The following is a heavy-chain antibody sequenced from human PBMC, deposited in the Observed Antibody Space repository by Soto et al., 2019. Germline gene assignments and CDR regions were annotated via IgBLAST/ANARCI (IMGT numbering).Heavy chain of an antibody. CDR3: ARIITISGGVRYDMDF. CDR1: GGPISSDGFY. V-gene: IGHV4-31*03. J-gene: IGHJ6*03. Sequence: QVQLQESGPGLVKPSQTLSLTCTVSGGPISSDGFYWSWIRQHPGKGLEWIAYIYYTGSTYYNPSLKSRVTMSVDTYKTQFYLKLRSVTAADTAVYYGARIITISGGVRYDMDFWGKWTTVPVSS. D-gene: IGHD3-3*01. CDR2: IYYTGST.